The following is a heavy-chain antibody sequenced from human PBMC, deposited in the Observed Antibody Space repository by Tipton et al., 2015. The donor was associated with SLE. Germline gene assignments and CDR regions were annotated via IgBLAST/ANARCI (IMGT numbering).Heavy chain of an antibody. D-gene: IGHD3-10*01. CDR1: GVSISTYY. V-gene: IGHV4-59*01. CDR2: FYFSGSS. J-gene: IGHJ3*01. Sequence: TLSLTCSVSGVSISTYYWSWIRQSPGKGPEWIGFFYFSGSSQYNPSLKSRAAISADTSNNQFSLELRSVTAADTAVYYCARHLGVIVAFEVWGQGTVLTVSS. CDR3: ARHLGVIVAFEV.